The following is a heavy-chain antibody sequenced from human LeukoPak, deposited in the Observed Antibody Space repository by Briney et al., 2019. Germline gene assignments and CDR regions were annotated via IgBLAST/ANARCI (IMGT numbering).Heavy chain of an antibody. V-gene: IGHV1-69*06. J-gene: IGHJ4*02. CDR3: ARDGQQWPWSPLAY. CDR2: IIPIFGTA. CDR1: GGTFSSYA. Sequence: GASVKVSCKASGGTFSSYAISWVRQAPGQGLEWMGGIIPIFGTANYAQKFQGRVTITADKSTSTAYMELSSLRSEDTAVYYCARDGQQWPWSPLAYWGQGTLVTVSS. D-gene: IGHD6-19*01.